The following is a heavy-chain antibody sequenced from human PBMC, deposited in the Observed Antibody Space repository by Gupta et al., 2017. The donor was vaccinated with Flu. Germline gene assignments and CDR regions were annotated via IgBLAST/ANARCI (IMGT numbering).Heavy chain of an antibody. J-gene: IGHJ4*02. V-gene: IGHV3-33*01. CDR1: GFTFSSYG. CDR3: ARDIYSYGNVDY. D-gene: IGHD5-18*01. Sequence: QVQLVESGGGVVQPGRSLRLSCAASGFTFSSYGMHWVRQAPGKGLEWVAVIWYDGINKYYAESVKGRFTISRDNSKNTVYLQMSSLRVEDTAVYSCARDIYSYGNVDYWGQGTLVTVSS. CDR2: IWYDGINK.